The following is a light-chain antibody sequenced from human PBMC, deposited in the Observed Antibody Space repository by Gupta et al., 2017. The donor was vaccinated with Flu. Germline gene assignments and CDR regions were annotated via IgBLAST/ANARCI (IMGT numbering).Light chain of an antibody. CDR1: SSDVGSHNF. Sequence: QSALTQPASVSGSPGQSITISCTGTSSDVGSHNFVSWYQQHPGKAPQLMIYEGSKRPSGVSNRFSGSKSGNTASLTISGLQAEDEADYYCSSYAGSTTFFYVFGTGTKVTVL. J-gene: IGLJ1*01. CDR2: EGS. V-gene: IGLV2-23*03. CDR3: SSYAGSTTFFYV.